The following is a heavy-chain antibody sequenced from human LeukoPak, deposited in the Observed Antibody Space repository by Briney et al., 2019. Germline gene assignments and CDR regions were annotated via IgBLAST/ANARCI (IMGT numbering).Heavy chain of an antibody. Sequence: PGGSLRLSCTVSGLIYSDAWMSWVRQAPGKGLEWVASINQEGSDKHYADSVKGRFTISRDNAKNSLYLQMNSLRAEDTALYYCGRDTAVAHLYAYWGQGALVTVSS. CDR3: GRDTAVAHLYAY. CDR1: GLIYSDAW. V-gene: IGHV3-7*01. J-gene: IGHJ4*02. CDR2: INQEGSDK. D-gene: IGHD6-19*01.